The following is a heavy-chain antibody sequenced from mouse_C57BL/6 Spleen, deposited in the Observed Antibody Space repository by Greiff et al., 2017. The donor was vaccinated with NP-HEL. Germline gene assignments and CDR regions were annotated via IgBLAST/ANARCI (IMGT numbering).Heavy chain of an antibody. CDR2: INPRTGGT. D-gene: IGHD1-1*01. CDR3: ARPSYYYGSSSYAMDD. V-gene: IGHV1-42*01. J-gene: IGHJ4*01. CDR1: GYSFTGYY. Sequence: EVQLQQSGPELVKPGASVKISCKASGYSFTGYYMNWVKQSPEKSLEWIGEINPRTGGTTYKQKFKAKATLNVDKSSSTAYMQLKSLTYEDSAVYYCARPSYYYGSSSYAMDDWGQGTSVTVSS.